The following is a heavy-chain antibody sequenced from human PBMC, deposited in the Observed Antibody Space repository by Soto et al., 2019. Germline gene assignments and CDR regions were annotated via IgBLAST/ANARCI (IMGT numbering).Heavy chain of an antibody. V-gene: IGHV5-51*01. CDR1: GYSFTKYW. CDR2: IYPDDSDT. Sequence: GESLKISCTGSGYSFTKYWIGWVRQMPGKGLEWMGIIYPDDSDTRYNPSFQGQVTVSADNSITTAYLQWSSLKASDTAMYYCARRGWIQPAYHARDAFDIWGQGTMVTVSS. J-gene: IGHJ3*02. CDR3: ARRGWIQPAYHARDAFDI. D-gene: IGHD5-18*01.